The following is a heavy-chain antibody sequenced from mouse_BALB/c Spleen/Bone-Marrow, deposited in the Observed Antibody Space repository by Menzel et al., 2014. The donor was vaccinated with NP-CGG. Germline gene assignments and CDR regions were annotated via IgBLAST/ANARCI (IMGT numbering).Heavy chain of an antibody. Sequence: VPLQQSGAELANLGASVKLSCTASGFNFKDTYMHWVKQRPEQGLEWIGRIGPANVNTKYDPKFQGKATITADTSSNTAYLQLSSLTSEDTAVYYCASYVYGYYFFYRSRGTTLTVSS. CDR1: GFNFKDTY. CDR2: IGPANVNT. CDR3: ASYVYGYYFFY. V-gene: IGHV14-3*02. D-gene: IGHD1-1*01. J-gene: IGHJ2*01.